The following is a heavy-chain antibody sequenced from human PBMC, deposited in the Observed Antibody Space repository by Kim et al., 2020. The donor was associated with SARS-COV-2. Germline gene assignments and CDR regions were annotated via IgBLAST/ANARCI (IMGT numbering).Heavy chain of an antibody. V-gene: IGHV4-39*01. J-gene: IGHJ5*02. CDR1: GGSISSSRYY. D-gene: IGHD1-26*01. Sequence: SETLSLTCTVSGGSISSSRYYWGWIRQPPGKGLEWIGSIYYSGSTYYNPSLKSRVTISVDTSKNQFSLKLSSVTAADTAVYYCAILGPGLLNWFDPWGQG. CDR2: IYYSGST. CDR3: AILGPGLLNWFDP.